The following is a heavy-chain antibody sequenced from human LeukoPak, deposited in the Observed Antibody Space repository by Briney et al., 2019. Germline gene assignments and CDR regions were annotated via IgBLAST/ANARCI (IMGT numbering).Heavy chain of an antibody. CDR1: GYTLTELS. Sequence: ASVKVSCKVSGYTLTELSMHWVRQAPGKGLEWMGGFDPEDGETIYAQKFQGRVTMTEATSTDTAYMELSSLRSEDTAVYYCATPPPKLKHYGDYYWYFDLWGRGTLVTVSS. D-gene: IGHD4-17*01. CDR3: ATPPPKLKHYGDYYWYFDL. V-gene: IGHV1-24*01. CDR2: FDPEDGET. J-gene: IGHJ2*01.